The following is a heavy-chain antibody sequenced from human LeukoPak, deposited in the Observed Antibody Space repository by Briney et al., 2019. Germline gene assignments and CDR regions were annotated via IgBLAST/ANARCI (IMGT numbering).Heavy chain of an antibody. D-gene: IGHD3-3*01. V-gene: IGHV4-31*03. CDR1: GGSISSGGYY. Sequence: SETLSLTCTVSGGSISSGGYYWSWIRQHPGKGLEWIGYIYYSGSTYYNPSLKSRVTISVDTSKNQFSLKLSSVTAADTAVYYCARGHYDFWSGYLYYYGMDVWGQGTTVTVSS. CDR3: ARGHYDFWSGYLYYYGMDV. CDR2: IYYSGST. J-gene: IGHJ6*02.